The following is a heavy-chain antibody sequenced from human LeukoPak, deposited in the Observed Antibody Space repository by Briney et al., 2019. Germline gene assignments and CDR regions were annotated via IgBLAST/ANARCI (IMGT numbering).Heavy chain of an antibody. CDR3: ARPHKASYYYGSGSYRRRGFYWYFDL. D-gene: IGHD3-10*01. J-gene: IGHJ2*01. V-gene: IGHV4-38-2*02. CDR2: INHSGST. Sequence: SETLSLTCTVSGYSISSGYYWSWIRQPPGKGLEWIGEINHSGSTNYNPSLKSRVTISVDTSKNQFSLKLSSVTAADTAVYYCARPHKASYYYGSGSYRRRGFYWYFDLWGRGTLVTVSS. CDR1: GYSISSGYY.